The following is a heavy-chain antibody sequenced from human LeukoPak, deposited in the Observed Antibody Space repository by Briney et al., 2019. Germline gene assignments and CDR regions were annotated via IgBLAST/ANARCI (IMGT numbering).Heavy chain of an antibody. CDR2: IYYSGST. D-gene: IGHD3-22*01. V-gene: IGHV4-59*01. Sequence: SETLSLTCTVSGGSISSYYWSWIRQPPGKGLEWIGYIYYSGSTNYNPSLKSRVTISVDTSKNQFSLKLSPVTAADTAVYYCARLTYYYDSSGFDYWGQGTLVTVSS. CDR3: ARLTYYYDSSGFDY. J-gene: IGHJ4*02. CDR1: GGSISSYY.